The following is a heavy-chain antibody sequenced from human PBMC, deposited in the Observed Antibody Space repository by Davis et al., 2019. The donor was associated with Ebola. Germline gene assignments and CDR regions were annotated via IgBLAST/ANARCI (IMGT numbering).Heavy chain of an antibody. Sequence: SETLSLTCAVYGGSFSGYYWSWIRQPPGKGLEWIGEINHSGSTNYNPSLKSRVTISVDTSKNQFSLKLSSVTAADTAAYYCARGSSSWLYYGMDVWGQGTTVTVSS. V-gene: IGHV4-34*01. D-gene: IGHD6-13*01. CDR2: INHSGST. J-gene: IGHJ6*02. CDR3: ARGSSSWLYYGMDV. CDR1: GGSFSGYY.